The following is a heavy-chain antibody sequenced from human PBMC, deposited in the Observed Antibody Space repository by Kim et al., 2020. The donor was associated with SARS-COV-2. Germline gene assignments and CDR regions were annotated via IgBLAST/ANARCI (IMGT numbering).Heavy chain of an antibody. CDR3: TKTRGLGGLYYFDY. V-gene: IGHV3-23*01. J-gene: IGHJ4*02. CDR1: GFTFSNYA. D-gene: IGHD1-26*01. CDR2: INGGGTTT. Sequence: GGSLRLSCAASGFTFSNYAMAWVRQAPGKGLEWVSAINGGGTTTYYADSVKGRFTFSRDNSNNALYLQMDSLRAEDTAVYYCTKTRGLGGLYYFDYWGQG.